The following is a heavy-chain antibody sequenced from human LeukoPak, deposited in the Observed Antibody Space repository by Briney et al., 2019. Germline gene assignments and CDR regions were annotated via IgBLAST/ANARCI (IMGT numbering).Heavy chain of an antibody. CDR3: ARDRSDYGDSRDAFDI. D-gene: IGHD4-17*01. CDR2: ISSSSSYI. J-gene: IGHJ3*02. CDR1: GFTLSSYS. V-gene: IGHV3-21*01. Sequence: PGGSLRLSCAASGFTLSSYSMNWVRQAPGKGLEWVSSISSSSSYIYYADSVKGQFTISRDNAKNSLYLQMNSLRAEDTAVYYCARDRSDYGDSRDAFDIWGQGTMVTVSS.